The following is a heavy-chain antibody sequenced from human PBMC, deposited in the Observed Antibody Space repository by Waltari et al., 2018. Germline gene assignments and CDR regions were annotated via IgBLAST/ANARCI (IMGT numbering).Heavy chain of an antibody. D-gene: IGHD2-15*01. V-gene: IGHV1-18*04. CDR1: GYRFSNHG. Sequence: QVQLVQSGAEVKEPGASVKVSCQTSGYRFSNHGISWVRQAPGQGLEWMGWSSVYNGYTNYAQKCQGRGSMTADTSTTTAYMELRSLKSDDTAVYYCARDRSRYCSGENCYYQRMNDYWGQGTLVAVSS. CDR3: ARDRSRYCSGENCYYQRMNDY. J-gene: IGHJ4*02. CDR2: SSVYNGYT.